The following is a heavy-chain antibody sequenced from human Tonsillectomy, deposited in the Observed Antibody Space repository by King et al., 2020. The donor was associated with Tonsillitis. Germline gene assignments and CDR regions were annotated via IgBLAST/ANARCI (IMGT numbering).Heavy chain of an antibody. V-gene: IGHV4-34*01. CDR2: INHSGST. Sequence: VQLPQGGAGLLKPSETLSLNCAVYGGSFSGYYWSWIRQPPGKGLEWIGEINHSGSTNYNPSLKSRVTISVDTSKNQFSLKLSSVTAADTAVYYCARGLRYWGQGTLVTVSS. J-gene: IGHJ4*02. CDR1: GGSFSGYY. CDR3: ARGLRY.